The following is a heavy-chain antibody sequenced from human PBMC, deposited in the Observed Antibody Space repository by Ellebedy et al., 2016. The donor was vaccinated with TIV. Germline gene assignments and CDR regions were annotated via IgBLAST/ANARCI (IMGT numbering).Heavy chain of an antibody. D-gene: IGHD3-22*01. CDR2: ISCSGGST. V-gene: IGHV3-23*01. CDR3: AKDFSVGMIVVVTPRLLFDY. CDR1: GFTFSSYA. Sequence: PGGSLRLSCAASGFTFSSYAMSWVRQAPGKGLEWVSGISCSGGSTHYADSVKGRFTISRDNSKNTLYLEMNSLRAEDTAVYYSAKDFSVGMIVVVTPRLLFDYWGQGTLVTVSS. J-gene: IGHJ4*02.